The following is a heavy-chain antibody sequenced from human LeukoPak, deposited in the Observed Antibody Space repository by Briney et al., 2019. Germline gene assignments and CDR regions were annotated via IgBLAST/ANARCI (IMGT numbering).Heavy chain of an antibody. CDR2: IYYSGST. CDR1: GGSISSYY. CDR3: ARDAYYYDSSGYSPYFDY. V-gene: IGHV4-59*12. J-gene: IGHJ4*02. D-gene: IGHD3-22*01. Sequence: SETLSLTCTVSGGSISSYYWSWIRQPPGKGLEWIGYIYYSGSTNYNPSLKSRVTISVDTSKNQFSLKLSSVTAADTAVYYCARDAYYYDSSGYSPYFDYWGQGTLVTVSS.